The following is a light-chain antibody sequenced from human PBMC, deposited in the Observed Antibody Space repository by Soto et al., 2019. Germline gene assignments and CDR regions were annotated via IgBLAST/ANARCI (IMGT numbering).Light chain of an antibody. J-gene: IGKJ1*01. CDR2: GAS. CDR3: QHYNNWPRT. Sequence: ERVITRSPPARCASPGERAALGRRASQSVSSNLAWYQQKPGQAPRLLIYGASTRATGLPARFRGSGSGTELTLTISTLQSEDFPVHHCQHYNNWPRTLAQGTKVDIK. CDR1: QSVSSN. V-gene: IGKV3-15*01.